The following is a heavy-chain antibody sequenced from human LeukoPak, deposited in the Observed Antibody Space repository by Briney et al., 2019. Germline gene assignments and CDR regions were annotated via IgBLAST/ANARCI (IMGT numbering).Heavy chain of an antibody. D-gene: IGHD3-10*01. CDR3: ARGQWFRAF. J-gene: IGHJ4*02. CDR2: IHYSGSV. CDR1: GGSFSGYY. Sequence: SETLSLTCAVYGGSFSGYYWTWIRQPPGKGLEWIWEIHYSGSVTYNPSLETRVTISVDTSKNQFSLRINSVTAADTAVYYCARGQWFRAFWSRGTPVTVSS. V-gene: IGHV4-34*01.